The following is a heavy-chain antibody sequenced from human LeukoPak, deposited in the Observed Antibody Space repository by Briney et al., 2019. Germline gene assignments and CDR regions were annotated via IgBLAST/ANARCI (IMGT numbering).Heavy chain of an antibody. CDR2: INHSGST. CDR3: ARDLRRDGPIDDLGYFDY. J-gene: IGHJ4*02. D-gene: IGHD5-24*01. CDR1: GGSFSGYY. Sequence: SETLSLTCAVYGGSFSGYYWSWIRQPPGKGLEWIGEINHSGSTNYNPSLKSRVTISVDTSKNQFSLKLSSVTAADTAVYYCARDLRRDGPIDDLGYFDYWGQGTLVTVSS. V-gene: IGHV4-34*01.